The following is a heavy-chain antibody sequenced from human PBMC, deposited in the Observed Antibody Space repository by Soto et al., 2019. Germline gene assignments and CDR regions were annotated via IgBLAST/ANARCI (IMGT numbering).Heavy chain of an antibody. CDR1: GGSISNYY. V-gene: IGHV4-59*12. J-gene: IGHJ4*02. D-gene: IGHD2-8*02. CDR2: IFYSGST. CDR3: ARDKITGLFDY. Sequence: SETLSLTCTVSGGSISNYYWSWIRQPPGRGLEWIGHIFYSGSTNYNPSLKSRVTISVDTSKNQFSLKLTSVTAADTAVYYCARDKITGLFDYWGQGTLVTVSS.